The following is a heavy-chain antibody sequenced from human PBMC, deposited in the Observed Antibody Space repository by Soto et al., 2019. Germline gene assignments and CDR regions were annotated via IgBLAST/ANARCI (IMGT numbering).Heavy chain of an antibody. J-gene: IGHJ4*02. CDR3: ARLVRYYDILTGYSPAYFDY. V-gene: IGHV4-59*08. Sequence: SETLSLTCTVSGGSISSYYWSWIRQPPGKGLEWIGYIYYSGTTYYNPSLKSRVTISVDTSKNQFSLKLNSVTAADTAVYYCARLVRYYDILTGYSPAYFDYWGQGTLVTVSS. D-gene: IGHD3-9*01. CDR2: IYYSGTT. CDR1: GGSISSYY.